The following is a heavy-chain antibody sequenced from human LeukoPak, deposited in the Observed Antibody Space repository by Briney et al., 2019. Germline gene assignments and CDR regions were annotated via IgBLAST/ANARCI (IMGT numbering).Heavy chain of an antibody. V-gene: IGHV3-48*04. Sequence: GGSLRLSCAAAGFTFSDYGMNWVRQAPGKGLEWVSGISGSGISTYYADSVKGRFTISRDNAKNSLYLQMNSLRAEDTAVYYCARDPVYGSGSSSALNHFDYWGQGTLVTVSS. D-gene: IGHD3-10*01. CDR3: ARDPVYGSGSSSALNHFDY. CDR1: GFTFSDYG. J-gene: IGHJ4*02. CDR2: ISGSGIST.